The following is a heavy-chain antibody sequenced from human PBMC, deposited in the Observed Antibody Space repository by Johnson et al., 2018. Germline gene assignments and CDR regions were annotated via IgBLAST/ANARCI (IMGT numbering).Heavy chain of an antibody. CDR1: GFTFSSYS. V-gene: IGHV3-48*02. CDR3: ARDVGSGWPDVYFQH. Sequence: VQLVESGGGLVQPGGSLRLSCAASGFTFSSYSMNWVRQAPGKGLEWVSYISSSSSTIYYADSVKGRFTISRDNAKNSLYLQMNSLRDEETAVYYCARDVGSGWPDVYFQHWGQGTLVTVSS. D-gene: IGHD6-19*01. J-gene: IGHJ1*01. CDR2: ISSSSSTI.